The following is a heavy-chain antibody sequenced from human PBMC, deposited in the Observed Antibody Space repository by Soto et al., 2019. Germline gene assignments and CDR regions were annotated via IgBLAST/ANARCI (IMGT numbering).Heavy chain of an antibody. Sequence: QVQLQESGPGLVKPSQTLSLTCTVSGGSISSGGYYWSWIRQHPGKGLEWIGYIYYSGSTYYNPSLKSRVTISVDTSKNQFSLKLTSVTAADTAVYYCAREEGGGYDHRWFDPWGQGTLVTVSS. CDR1: GGSISSGGYY. J-gene: IGHJ5*02. V-gene: IGHV4-31*03. CDR3: AREEGGGYDHRWFDP. D-gene: IGHD5-12*01. CDR2: IYYSGST.